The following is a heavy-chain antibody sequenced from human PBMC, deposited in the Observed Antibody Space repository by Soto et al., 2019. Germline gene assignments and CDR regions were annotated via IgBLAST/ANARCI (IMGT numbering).Heavy chain of an antibody. V-gene: IGHV3-23*01. CDR2: LSASGDNT. D-gene: IGHD1-1*01. Sequence: GGSLRLSCAASGFTFSIYAMNWVRLAPGKGLEWVSALSASGDNTYYADSVKGRFTIPRDNSKDTLYLQMNSLRAEDTAVYYCAKAGTHSYSDCWGQGTLVTVSS. J-gene: IGHJ4*02. CDR1: GFTFSIYA. CDR3: AKAGTHSYSDC.